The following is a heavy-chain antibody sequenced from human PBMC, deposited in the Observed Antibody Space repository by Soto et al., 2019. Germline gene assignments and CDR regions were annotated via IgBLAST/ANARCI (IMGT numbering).Heavy chain of an antibody. CDR3: ARRYRGTLDY. D-gene: IGHD2-15*01. J-gene: IGHJ4*02. CDR1: GGSISSSSYY. Sequence: ETLSLTCTVSGGSISSSSYYWGWIRQPPGKGLEWIGSIYYSGSTYYNPSLKSRVTISVDTSKNQFSLKLSSVTAADTAVYYCARRYRGTLDYWGQGTLVTVSS. CDR2: IYYSGST. V-gene: IGHV4-39*01.